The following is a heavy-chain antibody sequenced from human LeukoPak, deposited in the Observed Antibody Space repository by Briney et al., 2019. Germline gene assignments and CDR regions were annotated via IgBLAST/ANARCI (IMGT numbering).Heavy chain of an antibody. CDR1: GFTFGSYA. J-gene: IGHJ4*02. D-gene: IGHD6-19*01. V-gene: IGHV3-30*04. CDR2: ISSDGSHQ. Sequence: PGGSLRLSCAVSGFTFGSYAKHWVRQAPGKGLEWVAVISSDGSHQYYSDSMKGRFTISRDNSKNTLYLQMESLKPEDTAMYYCARDFSGWNTIDYWGQGTLVTVSS. CDR3: ARDFSGWNTIDY.